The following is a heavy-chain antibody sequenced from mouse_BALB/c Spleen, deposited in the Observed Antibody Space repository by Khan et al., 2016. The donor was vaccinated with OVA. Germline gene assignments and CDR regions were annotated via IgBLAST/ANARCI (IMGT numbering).Heavy chain of an antibody. CDR2: IDPASANV. J-gene: IGHJ3*01. CDR3: IRGAYSDLFSS. V-gene: IGHV14-3*02. CDR1: GFNIKDTY. D-gene: IGHD2-4*01. Sequence: VQLKQSGSEFVKPGASVKLSCTASGFNIKDTYMHWINQRPQQGLVWIGRIDPASANVRYDPKFQDKATITADASSNTAYFQLSSLPSEDSAVHYCIRGAYSDLFSSWGQGTLVTVSA.